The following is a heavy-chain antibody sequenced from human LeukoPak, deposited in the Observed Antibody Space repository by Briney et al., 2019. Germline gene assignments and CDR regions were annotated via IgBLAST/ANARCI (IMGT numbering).Heavy chain of an antibody. D-gene: IGHD3-10*01. Sequence: PSQTLSLTCTVSGGSINSDYYYWSWIRQPPGKGLEWIGEINRSGSTTYNPSLKSRVTISVDTSKNQFSLKLNSVTAADTAVYYCARFGTYWGQGILVTVSS. CDR2: INRSGST. CDR3: ARFGTY. J-gene: IGHJ4*02. V-gene: IGHV4-30-4*08. CDR1: GGSINSDYYY.